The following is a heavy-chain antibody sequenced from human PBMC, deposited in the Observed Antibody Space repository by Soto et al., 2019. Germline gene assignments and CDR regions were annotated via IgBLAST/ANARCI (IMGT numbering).Heavy chain of an antibody. D-gene: IGHD3-16*01. CDR1: VFSLSSSGVG. J-gene: IGHJ5*02. CDR2: ISWDGDK. V-gene: IGHV2-5*02. Sequence: QITLKESGPTLVKPTQTLTLTCTFSVFSLSSSGVGVAWIRQPPGKALEWLALISWDGDKYYSPSLKNRLSNSKDTSENHVVLTLTNVDPVDTGTYFCAHRPSDYIWGSYPTWGQGTLVTVSS. CDR3: AHRPSDYIWGSYPT.